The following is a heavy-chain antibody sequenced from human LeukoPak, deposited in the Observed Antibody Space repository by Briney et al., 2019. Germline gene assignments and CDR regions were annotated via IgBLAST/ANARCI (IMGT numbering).Heavy chain of an antibody. CDR3: ARGEGYYDSSGPFDY. V-gene: IGHV4-39*07. CDR2: IYYNGRT. Sequence: SETLSLTCTVSGGSISSSQYYWGWIRQPPGKGLEWIGSIYYNGRTYYNPSLKSRVTISVDTSKNQFSLKLSSVTAADTAVYYCARGEGYYDSSGPFDYWGQGTLVTVSS. J-gene: IGHJ4*02. CDR1: GGSISSSQYY. D-gene: IGHD3-22*01.